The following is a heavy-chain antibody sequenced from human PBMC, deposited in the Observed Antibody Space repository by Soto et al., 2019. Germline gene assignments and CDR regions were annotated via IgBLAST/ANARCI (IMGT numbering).Heavy chain of an antibody. D-gene: IGHD6-6*01. Sequence: QVQLVQSGAEVREPGASVKVSCKASGYTLTTYDINWVRQASGQGLEWMGWMKPNSGDTGYGQKFQGRVALTRDTSTSTAYMELSGLKSEDTAVYYCVALARWGQGTLVTVSS. CDR2: MKPNSGDT. CDR3: VALAR. J-gene: IGHJ4*02. CDR1: GYTLTTYD. V-gene: IGHV1-8*01.